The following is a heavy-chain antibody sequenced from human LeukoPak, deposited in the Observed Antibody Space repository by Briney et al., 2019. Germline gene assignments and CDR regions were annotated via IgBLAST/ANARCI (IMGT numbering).Heavy chain of an antibody. Sequence: GGSLRLSCAASGFTFSSYSMNWVRQAPGKGLEWVSSISSSSSYIYYADSVKGRFTISRDNAKNSLYLQMNSLGAEDTAVYYCARGFWNDGRATFDYWGQGTLVTVSS. V-gene: IGHV3-21*01. CDR2: ISSSSSYI. J-gene: IGHJ4*02. CDR1: GFTFSSYS. D-gene: IGHD1-1*01. CDR3: ARGFWNDGRATFDY.